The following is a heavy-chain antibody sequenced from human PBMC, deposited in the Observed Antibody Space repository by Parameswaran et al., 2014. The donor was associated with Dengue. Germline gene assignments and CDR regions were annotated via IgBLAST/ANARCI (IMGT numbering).Heavy chain of an antibody. J-gene: IGHJ4*02. D-gene: IGHD3-22*01. V-gene: IGHV5-10-1*01. CDR3: ARHYGDSSGYYQSDY. Sequence: VRQMPGKGLEWMGRIDPTDSYTNYSPSFQGHVTISADKSISTAYLQWGSLKASDTAMYYCARHYGDSSGYYQSDYWGQGTLVTVSS. CDR2: IDPTDSYT.